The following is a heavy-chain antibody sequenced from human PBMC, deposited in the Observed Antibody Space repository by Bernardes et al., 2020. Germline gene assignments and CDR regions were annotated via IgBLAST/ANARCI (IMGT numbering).Heavy chain of an antibody. D-gene: IGHD2-2*03. CDR2: INTNTGNP. CDR1: GYTFTSYA. V-gene: IGHV7-4-1*02. Sequence: ASVKVSCKASGYTFTSYAMNWVRQAPGQGLEWMGWINTNTGNPTYAQGFTGRFVFSLDTSVSTAYLQISSLKAEDTAVYYCARDSMDIVVVPADNWFDPWGQGTLVTVSS. CDR3: ARDSMDIVVVPADNWFDP. J-gene: IGHJ5*02.